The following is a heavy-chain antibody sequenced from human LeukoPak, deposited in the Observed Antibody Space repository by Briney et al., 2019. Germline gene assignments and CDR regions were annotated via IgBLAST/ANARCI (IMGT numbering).Heavy chain of an antibody. Sequence: GGSLRLSCAASGFTFSSYAMSWVRQAPGKGLEWVSAISGSGGSTYYADPVKGRFTISRDNSKNTLYLQMNSLRAEDTAVYYCATRPYYDFWSGNLDPDYWGQGTLVTVSS. J-gene: IGHJ4*02. V-gene: IGHV3-23*01. CDR1: GFTFSSYA. CDR3: ATRPYYDFWSGNLDPDY. D-gene: IGHD3-3*01. CDR2: ISGSGGST.